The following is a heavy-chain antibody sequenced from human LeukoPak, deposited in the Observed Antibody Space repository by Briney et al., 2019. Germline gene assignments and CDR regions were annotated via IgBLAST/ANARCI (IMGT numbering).Heavy chain of an antibody. CDR2: INPNSGGT. Sequence: ASVKVSCKASGYTFTGYYMHWVRQAPGQGLEWMGLINPNSGGTNYAQKFQGRVTMTRDTSISTAYMELSRPRSDDTAVYYCARALFYGDYVFAFDIWGQGTMVTVSS. V-gene: IGHV1-2*02. CDR1: GYTFTGYY. CDR3: ARALFYGDYVFAFDI. J-gene: IGHJ3*02. D-gene: IGHD4-17*01.